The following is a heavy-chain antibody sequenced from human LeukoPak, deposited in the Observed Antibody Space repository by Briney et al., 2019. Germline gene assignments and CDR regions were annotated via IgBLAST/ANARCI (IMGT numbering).Heavy chain of an antibody. V-gene: IGHV3-11*04. CDR1: GFTFSDYY. CDR2: ISGSGRTI. CDR3: ARDLTGTYAFDF. J-gene: IGHJ3*01. Sequence: PGGSLRLSCAASGFTFSDYYMSWFRQAPGKGLKWLSHISGSGRTIYYADSVKGRLTVSRDTAKNSLYLQMNTLRAEDTAVYYCARDLTGTYAFDFWGQGTMVTVSS. D-gene: IGHD4-17*01.